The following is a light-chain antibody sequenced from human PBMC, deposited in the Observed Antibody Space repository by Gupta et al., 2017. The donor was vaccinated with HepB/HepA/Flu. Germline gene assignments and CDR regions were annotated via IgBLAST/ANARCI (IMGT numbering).Light chain of an antibody. CDR3: SSYTNTNTWL. V-gene: IGLV2-14*03. Sequence: QSALTQPASVSGSPGQSITISCAGTSSDIGGYNYVSWYQHHPAKAPKLIIYDVTNRPSGVSNRFSGSKSGNAASLTISGLQAEDVSYYYCSSYTNTNTWLFGGGTRLTVL. CDR1: SSDIGGYNY. CDR2: DVT. J-gene: IGLJ3*02.